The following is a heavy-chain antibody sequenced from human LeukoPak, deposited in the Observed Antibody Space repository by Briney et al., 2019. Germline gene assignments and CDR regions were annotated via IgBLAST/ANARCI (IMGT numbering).Heavy chain of an antibody. CDR3: AKPTRGSGSFLIDF. J-gene: IGHJ4*02. CDR1: GFTFSSYG. D-gene: IGHD1-26*01. CDR2: IWDDGSSK. Sequence: GGSLRLSCAASGFTFSSYGMHWAREAPGKGLEWVAVIWDDGSSKYYGDSVKGRFTISRDNSKNTLYLQMNSLRAEDTAVYYCAKPTRGSGSFLIDFWGQGTLVTVSS. V-gene: IGHV3-33*06.